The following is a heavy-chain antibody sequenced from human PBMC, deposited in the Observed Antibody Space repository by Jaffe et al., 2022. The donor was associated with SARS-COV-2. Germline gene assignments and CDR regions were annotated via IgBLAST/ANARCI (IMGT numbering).Heavy chain of an antibody. V-gene: IGHV3-66*02. CDR3: AWGDGYNRMFDY. CDR2: IYSGGST. CDR1: GFTVSSNY. Sequence: EVQLVESGGGLVQPGGSLRLSCAASGFTVSSNYMSWVRQAPGKGLEWVSIIYSGGSTYYADSVKGRFTISRDNSKNTLYLQMNSLRAEDTAVYYCAWGDGYNRMFDYWAQGTLVTVSS. J-gene: IGHJ4*02. D-gene: IGHD5-12*01.